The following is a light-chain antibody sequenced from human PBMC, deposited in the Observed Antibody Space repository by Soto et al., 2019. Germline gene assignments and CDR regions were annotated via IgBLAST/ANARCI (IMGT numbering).Light chain of an antibody. CDR1: SSNIGSNT. V-gene: IGLV1-44*01. Sequence: QPVLTQPPSASGTPGQRVTISCSGSSSNIGSNTVNWYQQLPGTAPKLLIYSNNQRPSGVPDRFSGSKSGTSASLAISGLQSEDEADYYCAAWDDSLNAFGTGTQLTVL. CDR2: SNN. CDR3: AAWDDSLNA. J-gene: IGLJ1*01.